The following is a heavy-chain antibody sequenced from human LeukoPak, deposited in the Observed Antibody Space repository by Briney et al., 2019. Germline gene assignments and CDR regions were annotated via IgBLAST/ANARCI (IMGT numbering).Heavy chain of an antibody. CDR1: RYTFSRSA. CDR2: IRSEAKSYET. Sequence: ALTLSCPASRYTFSRSAMHWVRQAPCKALEWMGRIRSEAKSYETAYGASVKGRFTMSRDDSKNTAYLQMNSLKAEDTAVYYCTRTRGRSSVGFDPWGQGTLVTVSP. CDR3: TRTRGRSSVGFDP. V-gene: IGHV3-73*01. D-gene: IGHD6-6*01. J-gene: IGHJ5*02.